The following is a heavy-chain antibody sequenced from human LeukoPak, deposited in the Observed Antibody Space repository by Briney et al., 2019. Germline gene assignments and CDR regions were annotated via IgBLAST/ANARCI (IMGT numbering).Heavy chain of an antibody. CDR2: IIPIFGTA. V-gene: IGHV1-69*13. D-gene: IGHD6-19*01. CDR1: GGTFSSYA. CDR3: ASTRSEQWLVSGYWFDP. J-gene: IGHJ5*02. Sequence: SVKVSCKASGGTFSSYAISWVRQAPGQGLEWMGGIIPIFGTANYARKFQGRVTITADESTSTAYMELSSLRSEDTAVYYCASTRSEQWLVSGYWFDPWGQGTLVTVSS.